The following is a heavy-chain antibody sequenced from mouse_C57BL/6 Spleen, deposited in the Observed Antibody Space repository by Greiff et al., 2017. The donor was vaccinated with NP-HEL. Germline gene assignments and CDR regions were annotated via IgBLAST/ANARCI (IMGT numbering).Heavy chain of an antibody. D-gene: IGHD1-1*01. CDR2: ISSGGDYI. CDR1: GFTFSSYA. J-gene: IGHJ2*01. V-gene: IGHV5-9-1*02. Sequence: EVKLMESGEGLVKPGGSLKLSCAASGFTFSSYAMSWVRQTPEKRLEWVAYISSGGDYIYYADTVKGRFTISRDNARNTLYLQMSSLKSEDTAMYYCTRDYGSIDYWGQGTTLTVSS. CDR3: TRDYGSIDY.